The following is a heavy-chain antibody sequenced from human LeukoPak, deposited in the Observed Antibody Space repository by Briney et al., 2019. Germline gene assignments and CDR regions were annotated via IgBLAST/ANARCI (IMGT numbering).Heavy chain of an antibody. CDR2: IYYSGST. D-gene: IGHD3-3*01. Sequence: SETLSLTCTVSGGSISSYYWSWIRQPPGKGLEWIGYIYYSGSTNYNPSLKSRVTMSVDTSKNQFSLKLSSVTAADTAVYYCARYDFNKFFDYWGQGTLVTASS. V-gene: IGHV4-59*01. CDR3: ARYDFNKFFDY. J-gene: IGHJ4*02. CDR1: GGSISSYY.